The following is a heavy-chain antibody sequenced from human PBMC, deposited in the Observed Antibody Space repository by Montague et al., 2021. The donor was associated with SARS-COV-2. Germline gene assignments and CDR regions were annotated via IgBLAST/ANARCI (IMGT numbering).Heavy chain of an antibody. CDR1: GGSISSSSYY. J-gene: IGHJ6*02. Sequence: SETLSLTCTVSGGSISSSSYYWGWIRQPPGKGLEWIGSIYYSGSTYYNPSLKSRVTISVDTSKNQFSLKLSSVTAADTAVYYCASPRSPTDYYYGMDVWGQGTTVTVSS. CDR3: ASPRSPTDYYYGMDV. V-gene: IGHV4-39*01. CDR2: IYYSGST.